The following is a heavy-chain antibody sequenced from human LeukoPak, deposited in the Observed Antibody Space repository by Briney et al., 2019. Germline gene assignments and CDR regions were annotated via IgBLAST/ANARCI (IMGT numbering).Heavy chain of an antibody. CDR3: ARVGYYDSSGWAAFDI. J-gene: IGHJ3*02. CDR2: IYYSGST. D-gene: IGHD3-22*01. Sequence: SEPLSLTCTVSGGSVSSGSYYWSWIRQPPGKGLEWIGYIYYSGSTNYNPSLKSRVTISVDTSKNQFSLKLSSVTAADTAVYYCARVGYYDSSGWAAFDIWGQGTMVTVSS. V-gene: IGHV4-61*01. CDR1: GGSVSSGSYY.